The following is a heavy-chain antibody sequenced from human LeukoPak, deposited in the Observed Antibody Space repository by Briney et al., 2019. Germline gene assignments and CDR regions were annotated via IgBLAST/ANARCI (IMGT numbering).Heavy chain of an antibody. J-gene: IGHJ6*03. V-gene: IGHV3-7*01. CDR2: IKQDGSEK. D-gene: IGHD6-19*01. CDR1: GFTFSSYW. Sequence: QPGGSLRLSCAASGFTFSSYWMSWVRQAPGKGLEWVANIKQDGSEKYYVDSVKGRFTISRDNAKNSLYLQMNSLRAEDTAVYYCARAENSGWYSTYYYYYYMDVWGKGTTVTVSS. CDR3: ARAENSGWYSTYYYYYYMDV.